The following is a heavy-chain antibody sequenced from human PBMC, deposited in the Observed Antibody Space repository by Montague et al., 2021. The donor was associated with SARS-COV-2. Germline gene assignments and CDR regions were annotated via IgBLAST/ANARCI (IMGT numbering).Heavy chain of an antibody. D-gene: IGHD5-12*01. CDR3: ARGCGYLDPPDL. CDR2: IHYTGSA. CDR1: GGSINSGNYY. Sequence: TLSLTCTVSGGSINSGNYYWSWIRQHPGKGLEWIGYIHYTGSAYYSPSLRSRLTISMDTSKKQLSLTVNSVTAADTAVYYCARGCGYLDPPDLWGQGTLVTVSS. J-gene: IGHJ3*01. V-gene: IGHV4-31*03.